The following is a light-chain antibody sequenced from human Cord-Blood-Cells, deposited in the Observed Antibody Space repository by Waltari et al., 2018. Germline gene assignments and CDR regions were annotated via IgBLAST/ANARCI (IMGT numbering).Light chain of an antibody. CDR3: QQDYNLPDT. Sequence: EHVMTQSPPTLSFSPGERATLSCLARQSVSSGYLSWYQQKPGQAPRLLIYGASPRATGMPARFSGSRSGTDFTLTISSLQPEDFAVYYCQQDYNLPDTFGQGTKL. CDR1: QSVSSGY. J-gene: IGKJ2*01. CDR2: GAS. V-gene: IGKV3D-7*01.